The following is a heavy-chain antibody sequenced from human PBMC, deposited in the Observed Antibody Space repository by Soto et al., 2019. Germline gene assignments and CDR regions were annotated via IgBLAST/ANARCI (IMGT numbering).Heavy chain of an antibody. CDR2: ISYDGSNK. J-gene: IGHJ6*02. CDR1: GFTFSSYG. D-gene: IGHD3-22*01. CDR3: AKDGAASYYDSSGYPSYYYYGMDV. V-gene: IGHV3-30*18. Sequence: GGSLRLSCAASGFTFSSYGMHWVRQAPGKGLEWVAVISYDGSNKYYADSVKGRFTISRDNSKNTLYLQMNSLRAEDTAVYYCAKDGAASYYDSSGYPSYYYYGMDVWGQGTTVTVSS.